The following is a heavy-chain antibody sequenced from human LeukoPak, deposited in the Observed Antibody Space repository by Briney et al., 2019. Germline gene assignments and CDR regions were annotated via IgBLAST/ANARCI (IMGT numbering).Heavy chain of an antibody. CDR3: ARAEEMATFLFDY. Sequence: PSQTLSLTCTVSGGSISSGNYYWSWIRQPAGKGLEWIGRIYTSGSTNYNPSLTSRVTISVDTSKNQFSLKLSSVTAADTAVYYCARAEEMATFLFDYWGQGTLVTVSS. D-gene: IGHD5-24*01. V-gene: IGHV4-61*02. CDR2: IYTSGST. J-gene: IGHJ4*02. CDR1: GGSISSGNYY.